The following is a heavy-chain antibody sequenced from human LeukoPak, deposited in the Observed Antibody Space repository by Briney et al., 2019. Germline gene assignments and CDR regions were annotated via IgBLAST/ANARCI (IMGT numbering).Heavy chain of an antibody. D-gene: IGHD3-22*01. V-gene: IGHV3-30-3*01. Sequence: GRSLRLSCAASGFTFSYYTMHWVRQAPGKGLEWVAVISYDGSNKYYADSVKGRFTISRDNSKNTLYLQMNSLRAEDTDVYYCARVLNYYNSSGYYFSYWGQGTLVTVSS. CDR2: ISYDGSNK. CDR1: GFTFSYYT. J-gene: IGHJ4*02. CDR3: ARVLNYYNSSGYYFSY.